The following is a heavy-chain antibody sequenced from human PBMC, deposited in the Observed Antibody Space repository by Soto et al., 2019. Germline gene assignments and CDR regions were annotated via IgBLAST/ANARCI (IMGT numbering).Heavy chain of an antibody. CDR3: ARDRVYYYDSSGYYNFDY. CDR2: IPYDGSNQ. J-gene: IGHJ4*02. CDR1: GFTFSNYA. Sequence: QVQLVESGGGVVQPGRPLRVSCAASGFTFSNYAMHWVRQAPGKGLEWVAVIPYDGSNQFYADSVKGRFTISRDSSKSTLYLQMNNLRDEDTAVYYCARDRVYYYDSSGYYNFDYWGQGTLVTVSS. V-gene: IGHV3-30-3*01. D-gene: IGHD3-22*01.